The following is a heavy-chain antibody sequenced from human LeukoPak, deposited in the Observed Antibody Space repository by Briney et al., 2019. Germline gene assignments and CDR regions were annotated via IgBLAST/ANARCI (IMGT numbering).Heavy chain of an antibody. V-gene: IGHV4-39*01. CDR2: IYRSGST. D-gene: IGHD3-10*01. CDR1: GGSISSCSYY. Sequence: SETLSLTCTVSGGSISSCSYYWGRIRPPPGKGLEWNGNIYRSGSTYYNPSLKSRVTISVDTPKNQFSLKVSSVTAADTAMNYCAIGRGHNYIDYWGQGTLVTVSS. CDR3: AIGRGHNYIDY. J-gene: IGHJ4*02.